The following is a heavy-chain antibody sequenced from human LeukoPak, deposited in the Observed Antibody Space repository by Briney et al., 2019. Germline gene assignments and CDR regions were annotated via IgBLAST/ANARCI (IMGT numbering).Heavy chain of an antibody. CDR3: ARHGLKLVGASTIYFDN. CDR1: GGSITSYY. J-gene: IGHJ4*02. D-gene: IGHD1-26*01. V-gene: IGHV4-59*08. Sequence: PSETLSLTCTVSGGSITSYYWSWIRQSPGKGLEWIGYIYSSGSTDYNPSLKSRVTVSVDTSKNQFSLKPNSVTAADTAVYYCARHGLKLVGASTIYFDNWGQGTLVTVSS. CDR2: IYSSGST.